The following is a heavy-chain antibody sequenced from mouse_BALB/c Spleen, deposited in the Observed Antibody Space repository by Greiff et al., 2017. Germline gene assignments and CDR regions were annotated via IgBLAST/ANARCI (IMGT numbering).Heavy chain of an antibody. CDR2: ISSGGST. J-gene: IGHJ1*01. D-gene: IGHD1-1*01. V-gene: IGHV5-6-5*01. CDR3: ARGRDYGSSWWYFDV. CDR1: GFTFSSYA. Sequence: EVQLQESGGGLVKPGGSLKLSCAASGFTFSSYAMSWVRQTPEKRLEWVASISSGGSTYYPDSVKGRFTISRDNARNILYLQMSSLRSEDTAMYYCARGRDYGSSWWYFDVWGAGTTVTVSS.